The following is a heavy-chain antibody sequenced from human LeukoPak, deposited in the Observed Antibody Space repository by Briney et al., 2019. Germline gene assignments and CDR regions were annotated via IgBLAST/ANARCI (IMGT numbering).Heavy chain of an antibody. CDR2: ISAYNGNT. V-gene: IGHV1-18*01. CDR3: ARVHTHPLTNSSGWWYNWFDP. D-gene: IGHD6-19*01. CDR1: GGTFSSYA. Sequence: GASVKVSCKASGGTFSSYAISWVRQAPGQGLEWMGWISAYNGNTNYAQKLQGRVTMTTDTSTSTAYMELRSLRSDDTAVYYCARVHTHPLTNSSGWWYNWFDPWGQGTLVTVSS. J-gene: IGHJ5*02.